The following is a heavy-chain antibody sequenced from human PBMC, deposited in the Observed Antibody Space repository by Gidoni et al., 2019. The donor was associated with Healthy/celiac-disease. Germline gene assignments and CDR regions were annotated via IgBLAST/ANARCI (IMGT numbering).Heavy chain of an antibody. V-gene: IGHV3-48*02. Sequence: EVQLVESGGGLVQPGGSLRLSCAASGFTFSSYSMNWVRQAPGKGLECVSYISSSSSTIYYADSVKGRFTISRDNAKNSLYLQMNSLRDEDTAVYYCAREILRGKNWFDPWGQGTLVTVSS. CDR2: ISSSSSTI. CDR3: AREILRGKNWFDP. J-gene: IGHJ5*02. D-gene: IGHD4-17*01. CDR1: GFTFSSYS.